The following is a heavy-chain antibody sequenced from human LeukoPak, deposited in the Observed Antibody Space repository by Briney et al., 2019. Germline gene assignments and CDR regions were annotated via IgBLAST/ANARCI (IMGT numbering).Heavy chain of an antibody. CDR2: IYHTGST. Sequence: SETLSLTCTVSGDSISSYYWSWIRQPPGKGLEWIGCIYHTGSTNYNPSLRSRVTISVDTSKNQFSLKLTSVTAADTAVYYCARHVGYGNNWFDPWGQGTLVT. CDR3: ARHVGYGNNWFDP. V-gene: IGHV4-59*08. CDR1: GDSISSYY. D-gene: IGHD5-18*01. J-gene: IGHJ5*02.